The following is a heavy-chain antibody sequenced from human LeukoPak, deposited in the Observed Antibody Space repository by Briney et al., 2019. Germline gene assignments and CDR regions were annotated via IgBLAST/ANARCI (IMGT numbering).Heavy chain of an antibody. Sequence: GGSLRLSCAASGFTFSSYSMNWVRQAPGKGLEWVSSISSGSIYIYYADSVKGRFTISRDNAKNSLYLQMSSLRAEDTAVYYCARILDSAWGELGYWGQGTLVTVSS. CDR2: ISSGSIYI. CDR3: ARILDSAWGELGY. J-gene: IGHJ4*02. CDR1: GFTFSSYS. V-gene: IGHV3-21*01. D-gene: IGHD6-19*01.